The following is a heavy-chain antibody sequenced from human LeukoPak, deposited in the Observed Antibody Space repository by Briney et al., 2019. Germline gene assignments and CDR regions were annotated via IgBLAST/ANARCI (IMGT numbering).Heavy chain of an antibody. CDR2: IYSGGST. D-gene: IGHD3-9*01. CDR3: ARGFGLRYFDWLLPFDY. CDR1: GFTVSSNY. J-gene: IGHJ4*02. Sequence: GGSLRLSCAASGFTVSSNYMSWVRQAPGKGLEWVSVIYSGGSTYYADSVKGRFTISRDNSKNTLYLQMNSLRAEDTAVYYCARGFGLRYFDWLLPFDYWGQGTLVTVSS. V-gene: IGHV3-66*01.